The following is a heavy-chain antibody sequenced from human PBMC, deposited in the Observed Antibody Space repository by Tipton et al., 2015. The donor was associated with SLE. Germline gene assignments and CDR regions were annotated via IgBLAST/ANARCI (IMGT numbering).Heavy chain of an antibody. CDR3: ARAREMAAITGGFDY. V-gene: IGHV4-59*01. Sequence: GLVKPSETLSLTCTVSGGSISRYYWSWVRQPPGKGLEWIGYIYNSGSTNYNPSLTSRVTISADTSKNQFSLKVRSVTAADTAVYYCARAREMAAITGGFDYWGQGTLVTVSS. J-gene: IGHJ4*02. CDR1: GGSISRYY. D-gene: IGHD5-24*01. CDR2: IYNSGST.